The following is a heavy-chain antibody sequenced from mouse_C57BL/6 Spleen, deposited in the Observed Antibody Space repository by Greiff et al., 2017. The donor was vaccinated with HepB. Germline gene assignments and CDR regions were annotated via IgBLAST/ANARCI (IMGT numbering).Heavy chain of an antibody. V-gene: IGHV1-50*01. CDR1: GYTFTSYW. Sequence: QVQLQQPGAELVKPGASVKLSCKASGYTFTSYWMQWVKQRPGQGLEWIGEIDPSDSYTNYNQKFKGKATLTVDTSSSTAYMQLSSLTSEDSAVYYCARSGVYDGYYDWYFDVWGTGTTVTVSS. J-gene: IGHJ1*03. CDR2: IDPSDSYT. D-gene: IGHD2-3*01. CDR3: ARSGVYDGYYDWYFDV.